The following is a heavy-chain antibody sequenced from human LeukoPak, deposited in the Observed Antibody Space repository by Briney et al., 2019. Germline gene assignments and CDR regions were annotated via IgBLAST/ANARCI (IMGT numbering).Heavy chain of an antibody. D-gene: IGHD4-23*01. CDR2: IYSGGST. V-gene: IGHV3-66*01. J-gene: IGHJ4*02. Sequence: GGSLRLSCAASRFTFSSFSMNWVRQAPGKGLEWVSVIYSGGSTYYADSVKGRFTISRDNSKNTLYLQMNSLRAEDTAVYYCARNYGGNPYFDYWGQGTLVTVSS. CDR1: RFTFSSFS. CDR3: ARNYGGNPYFDY.